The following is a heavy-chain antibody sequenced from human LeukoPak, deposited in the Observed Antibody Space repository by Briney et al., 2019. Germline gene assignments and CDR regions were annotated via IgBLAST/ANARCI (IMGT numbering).Heavy chain of an antibody. V-gene: IGHV4-59*08. J-gene: IGHJ3*02. CDR2: IYSSGDS. Sequence: SETLTLTCAVPGGSFNSYYWSWIRQPPGQGLEWIAYIYSSGDSNYNPSFKSRVTISVDTSKNQFSLKLTSVAAADTAIYYCARQPSGTAAFYIWGQGTMVIVSS. CDR3: ARQPSGTAAFYI. CDR1: GGSFNSYY. D-gene: IGHD1/OR15-1a*01.